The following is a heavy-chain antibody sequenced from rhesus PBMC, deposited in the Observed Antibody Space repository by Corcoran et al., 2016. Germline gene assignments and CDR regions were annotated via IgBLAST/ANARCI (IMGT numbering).Heavy chain of an antibody. D-gene: IGHD6-13*01. J-gene: IGHJ1*01. CDR2: IYGSGGGT. V-gene: IGHV4-106*01. CDR1: GGSISDDYY. CDR3: ARVGGIAAGHAEYFEF. Sequence: QVQLQESGPGLVKPSETLSLTCAVSGGSISDDYYWSWIRQPPGKGLEWIGYIYGSGGGTNSNPSLKNRVTISIDACKNQFSLKLSSVTAADTAVYYCARVGGIAAGHAEYFEFWGQGALVTVSS.